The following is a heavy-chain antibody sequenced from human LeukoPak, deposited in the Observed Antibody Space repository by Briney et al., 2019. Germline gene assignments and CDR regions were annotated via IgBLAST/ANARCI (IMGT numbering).Heavy chain of an antibody. D-gene: IGHD6-19*01. J-gene: IGHJ4*02. CDR1: GGSISDYY. V-gene: IGHV4-59*13. Sequence: SETLSLTCTVSGGSISDYYWSWIRQPPGKGLEWLGYIYYSGSTNYNPSLKSRVTISVDTSKNQFSLKLSSVTAADTAVYYCARVRYSSGWYYFDYWGQGTLVTVSS. CDR3: ARVRYSSGWYYFDY. CDR2: IYYSGST.